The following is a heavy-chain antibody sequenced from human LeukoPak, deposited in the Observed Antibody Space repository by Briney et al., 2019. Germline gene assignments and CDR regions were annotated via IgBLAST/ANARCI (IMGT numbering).Heavy chain of an antibody. Sequence: PSGTLSLTCAVSGGSISSSNWWSWVRQPPGKGLEWIGEIYHSGSTNYNPSLKSRVTISVDTSKNQFSLKLTSVTAADTAVYYCSRLYCTTSSCGRFDPWGQGTLVTVSS. CDR3: SRLYCTTSSCGRFDP. CDR1: GGSISSSNW. D-gene: IGHD2-2*01. J-gene: IGHJ5*02. CDR2: IYHSGST. V-gene: IGHV4-4*02.